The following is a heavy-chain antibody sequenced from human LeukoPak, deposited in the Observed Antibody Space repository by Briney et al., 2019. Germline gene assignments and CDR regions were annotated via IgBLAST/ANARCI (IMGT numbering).Heavy chain of an antibody. CDR3: ASDHSGWLGLGY. V-gene: IGHV4-61*02. CDR2: IYAGGRS. CDR1: NVSISSGSHY. D-gene: IGHD6-19*01. Sequence: ASETLSLTCTVSNVSISSGSHYWNWIRQPAGKGLEWIGRIYAGGRSNYNPSLRSRVTISVDTSKNQFSLRLSSVTATDTGVYYCASDHSGWLGLGYWGQGTLVSVSS. J-gene: IGHJ4*02.